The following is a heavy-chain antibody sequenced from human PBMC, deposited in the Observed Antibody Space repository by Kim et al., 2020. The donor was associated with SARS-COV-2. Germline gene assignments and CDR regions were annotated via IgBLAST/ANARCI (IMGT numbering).Heavy chain of an antibody. J-gene: IGHJ4*02. V-gene: IGHV3-48*03. CDR3: AREYVGAGVYFDY. CDR1: GFTFSSYE. Sequence: GGSLRLSCAASGFTFSSYEMNWVRQAPGKGLEWVSYISSSGSTIYYADSVKGRFTISRDNAKNSLYLQMNSLRAEDTAVYYCAREYVGAGVYFDYWGQGTLVTVSS. CDR2: ISSSGSTI. D-gene: IGHD1-26*01.